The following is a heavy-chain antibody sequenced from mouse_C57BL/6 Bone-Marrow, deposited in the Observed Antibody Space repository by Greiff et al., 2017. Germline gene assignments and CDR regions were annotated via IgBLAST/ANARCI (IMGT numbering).Heavy chain of an antibody. CDR2: IYPGDGDT. CDR1: GYAFSSSW. CDR3: ARGDDYGSSYKAWFAY. D-gene: IGHD1-1*01. Sequence: QVQLQQSGPELVQPGASVQISCKASGYAFSSSWMNWVKQRPGKGLEWIGRIYPGDGDTNYNGKVKGKATLTADKSSSTAYMQLSSLTSEDSAVYFCARGDDYGSSYKAWFAYWGQGTLVTVSA. J-gene: IGHJ3*01. V-gene: IGHV1-82*01.